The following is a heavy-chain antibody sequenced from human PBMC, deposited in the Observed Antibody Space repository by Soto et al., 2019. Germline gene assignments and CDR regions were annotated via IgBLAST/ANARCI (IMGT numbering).Heavy chain of an antibody. V-gene: IGHV4-34*01. CDR1: GGSFSAYY. Sequence: VQLQQWGAGLLKPSETLSLTCAVYGGSFSAYYWSWIRQPPGKGLEWIGEIKHSGSTNYNPSLKGRITISVDTSKNQFSLKLSSVTAADTAVYYCARGVGYAGIDYWGQGTLVTVSS. CDR3: ARGVGYAGIDY. J-gene: IGHJ4*02. CDR2: IKHSGST. D-gene: IGHD5-12*01.